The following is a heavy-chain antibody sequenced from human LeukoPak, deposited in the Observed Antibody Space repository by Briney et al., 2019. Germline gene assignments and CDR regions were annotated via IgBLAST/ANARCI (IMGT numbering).Heavy chain of an antibody. Sequence: GASVKVSCKASGYTFTGYYMHWVRQALGQGLEWMGWINPNSGGTNYAQKFQGRVTMTRDTSISTAYMELSRLRSDDTAVYYCARDFTTYYYDSSGYPLGLWGQGTLVTVSS. CDR3: ARDFTTYYYDSSGYPLGL. CDR1: GYTFTGYY. V-gene: IGHV1-2*02. J-gene: IGHJ4*02. D-gene: IGHD3-22*01. CDR2: INPNSGGT.